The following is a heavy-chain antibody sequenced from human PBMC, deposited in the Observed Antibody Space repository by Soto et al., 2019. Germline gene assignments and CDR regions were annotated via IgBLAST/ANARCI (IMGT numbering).Heavy chain of an antibody. V-gene: IGHV4-59*08. J-gene: IGHJ4*02. CDR1: GGSISSYY. D-gene: IGHD6-19*01. Sequence: SETLSLTCTVSGGSISSYYWSWIRQPPGKGLEWIGYIYYSGSTNYNPSLKSRVTISVDTSKNQFSLKLSSVTAADTAVYYCARHVNLPLAGTGFDSWSRGTLVTVSS. CDR3: ARHVNLPLAGTGFDS. CDR2: IYYSGST.